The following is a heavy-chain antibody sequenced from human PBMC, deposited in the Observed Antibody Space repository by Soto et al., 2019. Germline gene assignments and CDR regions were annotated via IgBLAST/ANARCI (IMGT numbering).Heavy chain of an antibody. CDR1: GFIFENFG. Sequence: SLRLSCAASGFIFENFGMSWVRQAPGKGLEWISSISGSGFKKYYADSVKGRFTISRDNSKSTVYLELNNLSAEDTAVYHCAKNQGVELVPLATVDWFDPWGQGSVVTVSS. CDR2: ISGSGFKK. D-gene: IGHD1-26*01. J-gene: IGHJ5*02. CDR3: AKNQGVELVPLATVDWFDP. V-gene: IGHV3-23*01.